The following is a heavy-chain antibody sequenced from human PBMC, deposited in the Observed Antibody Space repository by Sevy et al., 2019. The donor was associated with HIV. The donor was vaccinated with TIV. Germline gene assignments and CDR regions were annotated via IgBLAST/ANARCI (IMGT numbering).Heavy chain of an antibody. Sequence: SETLSLTCSVSGASITDNYWTWIRQPPAKGLEWIGYQFYSGSTNHNPSLKSRVTISLDTSRNQFSLRLSSVTAADTAVYYCARSENLDTAPIDSWGQGTLVTVSS. V-gene: IGHV4-59*01. CDR1: GASITDNY. J-gene: IGHJ4*02. CDR3: ARSENLDTAPIDS. CDR2: QFYSGST. D-gene: IGHD5-18*01.